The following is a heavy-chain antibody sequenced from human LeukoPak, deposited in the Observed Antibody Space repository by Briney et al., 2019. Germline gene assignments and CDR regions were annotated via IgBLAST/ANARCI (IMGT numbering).Heavy chain of an antibody. D-gene: IGHD3/OR15-3a*01. Sequence: GSLRLSCAASGFTFSNYAMSWVRQAPGKGLEWIGSIYYSGNTYYNASLKSQVSISIDTSKNQSSLRLTSVTAADTAVYYCARQTGSGLFILPGGQGTLVTVSS. CDR1: GFTFSNYA. V-gene: IGHV4-39*01. J-gene: IGHJ4*02. CDR2: IYYSGNT. CDR3: ARQTGSGLFILP.